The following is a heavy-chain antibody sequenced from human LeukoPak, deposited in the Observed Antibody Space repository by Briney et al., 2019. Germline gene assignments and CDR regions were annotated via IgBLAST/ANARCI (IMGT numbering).Heavy chain of an antibody. V-gene: IGHV1-69*01. CDR3: ARDSSEFRSLIPH. D-gene: IGHD2-21*01. CDR2: IIPIFDTA. J-gene: IGHJ1*01. CDR1: GGTFISHA. Sequence: ASVKVSCKASGGTFISHAISWVRQAPGQGLEWMGGIIPIFDTAKYAQKFQGRVTITADESTSTAYMELRSLRSEDTAVYYCARDSSEFRSLIPHWGQGTLVTVSS.